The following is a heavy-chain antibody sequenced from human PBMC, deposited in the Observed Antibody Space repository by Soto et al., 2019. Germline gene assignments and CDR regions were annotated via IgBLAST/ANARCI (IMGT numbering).Heavy chain of an antibody. Sequence: EVQLVESGGALVQPGGSLRLSCAASGFTFNTFWMSWVRQAPGKGLEWVATIKQXGXXXYYVASVKGRFTISRDNAKXXXXXXXXXXXXXXXXXXXXXXXXXXXXXXRDWGQGTLVSVSS. CDR2: IKQXGXXX. V-gene: IGHV3-7*01. CDR1: GFTFNTFW. CDR3: XXXXXXXXXXRD. J-gene: IGHJ4*02.